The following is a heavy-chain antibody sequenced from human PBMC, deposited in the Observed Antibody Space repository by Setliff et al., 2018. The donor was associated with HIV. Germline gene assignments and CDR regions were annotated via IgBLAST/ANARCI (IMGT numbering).Heavy chain of an antibody. V-gene: IGHV4-34*01. J-gene: IGHJ5*01. CDR3: ARGFEGYCSGASCHWFDS. CDR1: GGSLTDHD. CDR2: ISHSGRT. D-gene: IGHD2-15*01. Sequence: PSETLSLTCAVYGGSLTDHDWTWIRQTPAKGLEWIGEISHSGRTNYNPSLKTQLIISRDTSKNQFSLRLSSATVADTAIYYCARGFEGYCSGASCHWFDSWGQGTQVTVSS.